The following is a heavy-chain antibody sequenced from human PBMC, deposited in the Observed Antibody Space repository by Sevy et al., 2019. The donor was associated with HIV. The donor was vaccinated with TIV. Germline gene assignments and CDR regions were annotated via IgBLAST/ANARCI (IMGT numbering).Heavy chain of an antibody. J-gene: IGHJ4*02. CDR3: ARSRLREFDF. CDR2: IYGDDSDT. CDR1: GYNFRNYW. D-gene: IGHD5-12*01. V-gene: IGHV5-51*01. Sequence: GESLKISRKTSGYNFRNYWIGWVRQVPGKCLEWMGVIYGDDSDTRLSPSFEGHVTMSVDKSINTAYLQWTALTASDSAMYYCARSRLREFDFWGPGTLVTVSS.